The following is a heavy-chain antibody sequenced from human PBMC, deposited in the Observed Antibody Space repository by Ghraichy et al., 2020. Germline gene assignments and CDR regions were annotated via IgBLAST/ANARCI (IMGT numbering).Heavy chain of an antibody. CDR2: ISWDGGTT. CDR1: GFTFDDYT. V-gene: IGHV3-43*01. Sequence: LTCAASGFTFDDYTMHWVRQGPGKGLEWVSLISWDGGTTDYADSVKGRFTISRDNSKNSLYLQMNSLKTEDTALYYCAKEGSSTRPFDYWGQGTLVTVSS. CDR3: AKEGSSTRPFDY. J-gene: IGHJ4*02. D-gene: IGHD2-2*01.